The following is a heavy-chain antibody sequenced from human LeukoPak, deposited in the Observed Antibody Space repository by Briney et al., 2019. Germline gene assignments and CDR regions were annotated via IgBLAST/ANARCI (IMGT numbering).Heavy chain of an antibody. CDR3: ATTTVTTYENSYYCDY. D-gene: IGHD4-17*01. J-gene: IGHJ4*02. V-gene: IGHV1-69*01. CDR2: IIPIFGTG. CDR1: GGTFSSYA. Sequence: SVKLSCKASGGTFSSYAISWVRQAAGQGLEWMGGIIPIFGTGNYALKFQGGVTITADEATSTAYMELSSLRSEDTAMYYCATTTVTTYENSYYCDYWGQGTLVTVCS.